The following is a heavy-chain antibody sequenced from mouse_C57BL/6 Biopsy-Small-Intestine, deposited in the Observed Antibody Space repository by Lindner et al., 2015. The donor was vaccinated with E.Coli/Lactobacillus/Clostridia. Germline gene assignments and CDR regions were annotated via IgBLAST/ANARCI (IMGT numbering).Heavy chain of an antibody. CDR2: INPNVGTT. CDR1: GNTLTTYY. CDR3: GRDWSRDYPQGRYYHGMDV. D-gene: IGHD1-1*01. V-gene: IGHV1S12*01. J-gene: IGHJ1*01. Sequence: SVKVSCKAFGNTLTTYYIHWVRQAPGQGLEWMGIINPNVGTTTYAQKFQGRVTMTTDTSTSTVYMELRSLKFDDTAVYYCGRDWSRDYPQGRYYHGMDVWGQGTTVTVSS.